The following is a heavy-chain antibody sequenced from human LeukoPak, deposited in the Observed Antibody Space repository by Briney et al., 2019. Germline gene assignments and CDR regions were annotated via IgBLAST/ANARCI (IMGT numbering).Heavy chain of an antibody. D-gene: IGHD4-17*01. CDR2: INSDGSST. J-gene: IGHJ4*02. CDR3: ARSRGDYERGYFDY. CDR1: GFTFSSYW. Sequence: PGRSLRLSCAASGFTFSSYWMHWVRQAPGKGLVWVSRINSDGSSTSYADSVKGRFSISRDNAKNSLYLQMNSLRAEDTAVYYCARSRGDYERGYFDYWGQGTLVTVSS. V-gene: IGHV3-74*01.